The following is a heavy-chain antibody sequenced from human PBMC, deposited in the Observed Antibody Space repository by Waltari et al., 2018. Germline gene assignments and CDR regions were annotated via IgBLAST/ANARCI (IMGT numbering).Heavy chain of an antibody. CDR1: GGSISSSSYY. V-gene: IGHV4-39*07. CDR2: IYYSGST. Sequence: QLQLQESGPGLVKPSETLSLTCTVSGGSISSSSYYWGWIRQPPGKGLEWIGSIYYSGSTYYNPSLKSRVTISVDTSKNQFSLKLSSVTAADTAVYYCARERAAAALDPFDYWGQGTLVTVSS. D-gene: IGHD6-13*01. CDR3: ARERAAAALDPFDY. J-gene: IGHJ4*02.